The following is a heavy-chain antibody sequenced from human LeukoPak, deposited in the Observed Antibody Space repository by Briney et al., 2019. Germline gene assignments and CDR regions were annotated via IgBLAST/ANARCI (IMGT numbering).Heavy chain of an antibody. V-gene: IGHV3-23*01. CDR2: ISGSGGST. Sequence: GGSLRLSCAAPGFTFSSYAMSWVRQAPGKGLEWVSAISGSGGSTYYADSVKGRFTISRDNSKNTLYLQMNSLRAEDTAVYYCAKEPYYDFWSGYYYFDYWGQGTLVTVSS. CDR3: AKEPYYDFWSGYYYFDY. D-gene: IGHD3-3*01. J-gene: IGHJ4*02. CDR1: GFTFSSYA.